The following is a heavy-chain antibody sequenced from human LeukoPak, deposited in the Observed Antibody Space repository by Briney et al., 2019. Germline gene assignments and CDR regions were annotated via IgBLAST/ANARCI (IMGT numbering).Heavy chain of an antibody. CDR1: GITFGGYW. V-gene: IGHV3-7*01. Sequence: PGGSLRLSCAASGITFGGYWMSWVRQAPGKGLEWVANIKPDGSEENYVDSVKGRFTISRDNAKNSLSLQMNSLRADDTAVYYCVRDRGRVSTDCWGQGTLVTVSS. CDR2: IKPDGSEE. CDR3: VRDRGRVSTDC. D-gene: IGHD1-26*01. J-gene: IGHJ4*02.